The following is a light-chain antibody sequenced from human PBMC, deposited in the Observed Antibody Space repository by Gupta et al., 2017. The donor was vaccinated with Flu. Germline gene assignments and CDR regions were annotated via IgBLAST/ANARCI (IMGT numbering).Light chain of an antibody. CDR3: QQYHNTPT. CDR2: WAS. Sequence: DFVMTQSPDSLAVSLGERAPINCKSSQSLFYSPNNRNYLAWYQHKPGQPPKLLIYWASIRESGVPDRFSGSGSGTDFTLTISSLQAEDVAIYYCQQYHNTPTFGGGTKVEI. V-gene: IGKV4-1*01. CDR1: QSLFYSPNNRNY. J-gene: IGKJ4*01.